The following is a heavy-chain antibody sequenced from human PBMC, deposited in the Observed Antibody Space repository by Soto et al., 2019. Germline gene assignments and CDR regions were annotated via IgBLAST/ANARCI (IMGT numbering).Heavy chain of an antibody. J-gene: IGHJ4*02. CDR2: IRQDGNEK. CDR3: ARAMSDPSSGRPFDH. Sequence: GGSLRLSCAASGFTFRTYWMAWVRQTPGKGLEWVANIRQDGNEKYYVDSVKGRFTISRDNARNSLYLQMNSLRAEDTAVYFCARAMSDPSSGRPFDHWGQGTLVTVSS. D-gene: IGHD6-6*01. V-gene: IGHV3-7*01. CDR1: GFTFRTYW.